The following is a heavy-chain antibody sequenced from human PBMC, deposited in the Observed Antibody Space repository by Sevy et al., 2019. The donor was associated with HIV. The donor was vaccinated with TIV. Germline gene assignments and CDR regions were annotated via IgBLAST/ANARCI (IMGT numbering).Heavy chain of an antibody. CDR2: INPNSGGT. CDR1: GYTFTGHY. J-gene: IGHJ4*02. CDR3: ARGWGNLAVAGTRPRLVYYDY. D-gene: IGHD6-19*01. Sequence: ASVKVSCKASGYTFTGHYMHWVRQAPGQGLEWMGWINPNSGGTNYAQKFQGRVTMTRDTSISTAYMELSRLRSDDTVVYYCARGWGNLAVAGTRPRLVYYDYWGQGTLVTVSS. V-gene: IGHV1-2*02.